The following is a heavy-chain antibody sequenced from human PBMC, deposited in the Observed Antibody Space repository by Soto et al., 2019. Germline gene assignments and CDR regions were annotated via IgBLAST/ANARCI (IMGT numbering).Heavy chain of an antibody. J-gene: IGHJ4*02. Sequence: SGPTLVNPTATLTLTCTFSGFSLSTSGMRVSWIRQAPGKALEWLARIDWDEDRFYRTSLKTRLTISKDTSKNQVVLTMTKMDPVDTATYYCARMRSDYDSSGLDYWGQGILVTVSS. CDR3: ARMRSDYDSSGLDY. CDR2: IDWDEDR. D-gene: IGHD3-22*01. CDR1: GFSLSTSGMR. V-gene: IGHV2-70*04.